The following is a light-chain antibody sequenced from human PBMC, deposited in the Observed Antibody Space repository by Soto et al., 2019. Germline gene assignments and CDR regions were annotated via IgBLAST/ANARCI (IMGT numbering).Light chain of an antibody. CDR2: DNT. J-gene: IGLJ1*01. CDR3: GTWDNSLGVLYV. Sequence: QSALTQPPSLSAAPGQKVTISCSGTSSNIGNNYISWYQHLPGTAPKLLIYDNTKRPSGIPDRFSGSKSGTSATLGITGLQTGDEADYYCGTWDNSLGVLYVFGTGTQLTVL. CDR1: SSNIGNNY. V-gene: IGLV1-51*01.